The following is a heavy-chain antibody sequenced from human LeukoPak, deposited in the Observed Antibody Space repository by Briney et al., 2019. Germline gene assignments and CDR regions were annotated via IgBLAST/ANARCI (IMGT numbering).Heavy chain of an antibody. CDR3: ATNVREARHFHY. D-gene: IGHD6-6*01. V-gene: IGHV1-8*03. CDR2: MNPNSGNT. Sequence: ASVKVSCKASGYTFTSYDINWVRQATGQGLEWMGWMNPNSGNTGYAQKFQGRVTITRNTSINTAYMEQSSLSSEDTAVYYCATNVREARHFHYWGQGTLVTVSS. CDR1: GYTFTSYD. J-gene: IGHJ1*01.